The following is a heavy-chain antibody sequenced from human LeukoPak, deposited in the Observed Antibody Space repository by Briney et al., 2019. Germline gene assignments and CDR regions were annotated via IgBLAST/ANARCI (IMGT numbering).Heavy chain of an antibody. CDR1: GYTFTSYG. D-gene: IGHD2-15*01. V-gene: IGHV1-18*01. CDR3: ARVLRRHCSGGSCYLDY. CDR2: ISAYNGNT. Sequence: ASVKVSCKASGYTFTSYGISWVRQAPGQGLEWMGWISAYNGNTNYAQKLQGRVTMTTDTSTSTAYMELRSLRSDDTAVYYCARVLRRHCSGGSCYLDYWGQGTLVTVSS. J-gene: IGHJ4*02.